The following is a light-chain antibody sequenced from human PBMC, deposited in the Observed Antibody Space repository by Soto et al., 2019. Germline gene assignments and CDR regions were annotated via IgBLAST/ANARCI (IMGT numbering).Light chain of an antibody. CDR3: QSYDSSLNSFV. J-gene: IGLJ3*02. CDR2: ENN. CDR1: SANIGAGHY. V-gene: IGLV1-40*01. Sequence: QSVLTQPPSVSGAPGQRVTISCAGSSANIGAGHYVHWYHQIPGTAPRLLIFENNNRPSGVPDRFFCSKSGSSASLAITGLQAEDEADYYCQSYDSSLNSFVFGGGTKLTVL.